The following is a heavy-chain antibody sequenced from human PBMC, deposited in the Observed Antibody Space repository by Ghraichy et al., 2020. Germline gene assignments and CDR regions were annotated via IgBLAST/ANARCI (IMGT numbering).Heavy chain of an antibody. D-gene: IGHD6-13*01. CDR1: GGSFSDYF. Sequence: ETLPLTCAVFGGSFSDYFWSWIRQPPGKGLEWIGEINHSGSTKYNPSLKSRVTISVDTSKNQFSLKLNSVIAADTAVYYCARYSSNSYDDAFDSWGRGTLVTVSS. J-gene: IGHJ3*01. CDR3: ARYSSNSYDDAFDS. V-gene: IGHV4-34*01. CDR2: INHSGST.